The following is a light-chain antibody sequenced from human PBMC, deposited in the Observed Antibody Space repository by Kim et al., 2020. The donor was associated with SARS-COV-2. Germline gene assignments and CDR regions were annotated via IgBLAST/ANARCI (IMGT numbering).Light chain of an antibody. V-gene: IGLV2-8*01. CDR1: SSNGGGYNY. J-gene: IGLJ1*01. CDR2: EVS. Sequence: GQSVTISRTGTSSNGGGYNYVSWYQQHPGKATNLMIYEVSKRPSGVPDRFSGSKSGNTASLTVSVLQTEDEADYYCSSYAGSNIYVFGTGTKVTVL. CDR3: SSYAGSNIYV.